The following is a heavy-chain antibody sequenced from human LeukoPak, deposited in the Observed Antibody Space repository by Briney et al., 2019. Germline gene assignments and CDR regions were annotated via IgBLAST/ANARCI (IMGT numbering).Heavy chain of an antibody. J-gene: IGHJ6*03. CDR2: IKQDGSEK. CDR3: ARDVLATGYYYYYMDV. Sequence: PGGSLRLSCAASGFTFSSYWMSWVRQAPGKGLEWVANIKQDGSEKYYVGSVKGRFTISRDNAKSSLYLQMNSLRAEDTAEYYCARDVLATGYYYYYMDVWGKGTTVTVSS. V-gene: IGHV3-7*01. CDR1: GFTFSSYW. D-gene: IGHD5-12*01.